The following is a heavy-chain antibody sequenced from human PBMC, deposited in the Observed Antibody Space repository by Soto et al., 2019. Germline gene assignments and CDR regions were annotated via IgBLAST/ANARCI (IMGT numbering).Heavy chain of an antibody. CDR3: ARELRSYYYYGLDV. Sequence: LRLSCAASGFTFSSYSMNWVRQAPGKGLEWVSSISSSSSYIYYADSVKGRFTISRDNAKNSLYLQMNSLRAEDTAVYYCARELRSYYYYGLDVWGQGXTVTVYS. J-gene: IGHJ6*02. CDR1: GFTFSSYS. V-gene: IGHV3-21*01. D-gene: IGHD4-17*01. CDR2: ISSSSSYI.